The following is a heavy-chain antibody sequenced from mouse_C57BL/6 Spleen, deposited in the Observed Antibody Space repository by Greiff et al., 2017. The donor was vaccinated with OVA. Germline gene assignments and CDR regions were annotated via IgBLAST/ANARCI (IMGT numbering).Heavy chain of an antibody. J-gene: IGHJ2*01. CDR2: IDPENGDT. CDR3: TTRVLRREFFDY. Sequence: VQLQQSGAELVRPGASVKLSCTASGFNIKDDYMHWVKQRPEQGLEWIGWIDPENGDTEYASKFQGKATITADTSSNTAYLQLSSLTSEDTAVYYCTTRVLRREFFDYWGQGTTLTVSS. V-gene: IGHV14-4*01. D-gene: IGHD1-1*01. CDR1: GFNIKDDY.